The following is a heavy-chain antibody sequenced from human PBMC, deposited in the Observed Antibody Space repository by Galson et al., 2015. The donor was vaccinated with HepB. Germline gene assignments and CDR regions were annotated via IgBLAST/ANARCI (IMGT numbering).Heavy chain of an antibody. V-gene: IGHV3-33*01. CDR2: IWYDGGSN. D-gene: IGHD3-16*01. CDR3: AREGGVALGESYFYGMDV. J-gene: IGHJ6*02. CDR1: GFTFCSYG. Sequence: LILFSAASGFTFCSYGMRWVRRAPGEGLEWWAVIWYDGGSNYYADSVKGRFTISRDNSKNTLYLQMNSLSAEDTAVYYCAREGGVALGESYFYGMDVWGQGTTVTVSS.